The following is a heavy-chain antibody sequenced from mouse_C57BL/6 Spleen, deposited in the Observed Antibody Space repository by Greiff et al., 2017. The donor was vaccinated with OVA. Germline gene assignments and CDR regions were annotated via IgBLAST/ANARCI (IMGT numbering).Heavy chain of an antibody. CDR3: ARPNCYGSSPFAY. CDR1: GYTFTSYW. D-gene: IGHD1-1*01. V-gene: IGHV1-69*01. J-gene: IGHJ3*01. Sequence: QVQLQQPGAELVMPGASVKLSCKASGYTFTSYWMHWVKQRPGQGLEWIGEIDPSDSYTNYNQKFQGKSTLTVDKSSSTAYMQLSSLTSEDTAVYYCARPNCYGSSPFAYWGQGTLVTVSA. CDR2: IDPSDSYT.